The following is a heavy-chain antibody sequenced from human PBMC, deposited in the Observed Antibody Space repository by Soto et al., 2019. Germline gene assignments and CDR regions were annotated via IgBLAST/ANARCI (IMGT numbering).Heavy chain of an antibody. CDR1: GYSFTSYW. CDR2: IYPGDSDT. J-gene: IGHJ3*02. V-gene: IGHV5-51*01. CDR3: ARAGNIVATINAFDI. D-gene: IGHD5-12*01. Sequence: PGESLKISCKGSGYSFTSYWIGWVRQMPGKGLEWMGIIYPGDSDTRYSPSFQGQVTISADKSISTAYLQWSSLKASDTAMYYCARAGNIVATINAFDIWGQGTMVTVSS.